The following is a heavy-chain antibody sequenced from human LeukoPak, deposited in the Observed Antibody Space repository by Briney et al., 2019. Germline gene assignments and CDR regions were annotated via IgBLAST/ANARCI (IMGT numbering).Heavy chain of an antibody. D-gene: IGHD4/OR15-4a*01. CDR1: GFTFSNSA. Sequence: ASVKVSCKASGFTFSNSAIQWVRQARGQRLEWIGWIIVGSGRTHYAQNLQERLTITRDVSTNTAYMELSSLRSEDTAVYYCARRAGAYSHPYDYWGQGTLVTVSS. J-gene: IGHJ4*02. CDR3: ARRAGAYSHPYDY. CDR2: IIVGSGRT. V-gene: IGHV1-58*02.